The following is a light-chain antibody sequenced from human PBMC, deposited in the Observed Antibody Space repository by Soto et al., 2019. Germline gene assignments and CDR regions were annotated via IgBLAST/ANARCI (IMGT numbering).Light chain of an antibody. CDR3: APWT. Sequence: DIQMTQSPSTLSASVGDRVTITCRASESIGEWLAWYQQKPGKAPKALISHASNLESGVPSRFSGSGSGTDFTLTISGLQPDDFATYYSAPWTFGQGTKVDIK. V-gene: IGKV1-5*01. CDR1: ESIGEW. CDR2: HAS. J-gene: IGKJ1*01.